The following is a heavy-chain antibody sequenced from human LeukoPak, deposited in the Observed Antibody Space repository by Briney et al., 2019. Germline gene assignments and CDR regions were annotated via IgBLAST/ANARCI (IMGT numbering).Heavy chain of an antibody. D-gene: IGHD3-10*01. CDR1: GFTVSSNY. CDR2: IYNGGTT. V-gene: IGHV3-53*01. Sequence: GGSLRLSCAASGFTVSSNYMSWVRQAPGKGLEWVSVIYNGGTTYYADSVKGRFTISRDNSKNTLYLQMNSLKTEDTAVYYCTTDLNVLLWFGEFNWGQGTLVTVSP. CDR3: TTDLNVLLWFGEFN. J-gene: IGHJ4*02.